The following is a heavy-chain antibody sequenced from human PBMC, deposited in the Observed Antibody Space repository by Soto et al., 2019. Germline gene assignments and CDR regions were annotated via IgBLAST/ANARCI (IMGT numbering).Heavy chain of an antibody. Sequence: QVQLQESGPGLVKPSGTLSLTCAVSGGSISSSNWWSWVRQPPGKGLEWIGEIYHSGSTNYNPSLKIRVTLSVERSKSQFSLKLSSVPAADTAVYDCARVSGSYYYGMDVWGQGTTVTVSS. D-gene: IGHD1-26*01. CDR1: GGSISSSNW. V-gene: IGHV4-4*02. J-gene: IGHJ6*02. CDR2: IYHSGST. CDR3: ARVSGSYYYGMDV.